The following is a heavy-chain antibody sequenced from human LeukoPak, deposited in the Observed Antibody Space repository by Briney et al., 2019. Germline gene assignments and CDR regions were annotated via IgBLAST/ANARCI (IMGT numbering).Heavy chain of an antibody. D-gene: IGHD3-10*02. J-gene: IGHJ6*02. Sequence: GGSLRLSCAASGFTFSTYAMTWVRHAPGKGLEGVSLISGGGGNTYYADSVKGRFTISRDNSKNTVSLQMNSLRAEDTAVYYCAKDVRAGGGGMDVWGQGTPVTVSS. CDR2: ISGGGGNT. CDR3: AKDVRAGGGGMDV. V-gene: IGHV3-23*01. CDR1: GFTFSTYA.